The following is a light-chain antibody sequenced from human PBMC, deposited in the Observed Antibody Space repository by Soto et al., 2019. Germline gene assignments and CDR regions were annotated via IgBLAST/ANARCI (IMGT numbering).Light chain of an antibody. CDR3: CSYAGSSAYV. J-gene: IGLJ1*01. V-gene: IGLV2-23*01. CDR2: EGS. Sequence: QSALTQPASVSGSPGQSINISCTGTSSDVGSYNLVSWYQQHPGKAPKLMIYEGSKRPSGVSNRFSGSKSGNTASLTISGLQAEDEADYYCCSYAGSSAYVFGTRTKVTVL. CDR1: SSDVGSYNL.